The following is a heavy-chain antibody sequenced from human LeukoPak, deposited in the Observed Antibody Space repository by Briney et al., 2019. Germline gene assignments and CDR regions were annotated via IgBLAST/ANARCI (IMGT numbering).Heavy chain of an antibody. Sequence: PGCSLRLSCAASGFTFSDFDMHWVRQAPGKGLEWVAFIRDDGSDKYYVDSVKGRFTISRDNSKNILYLQMYSLTPEDTAVYYCGKNRVGHNYADSFEIWGQGTMVSVCS. CDR2: IRDDGSDK. CDR3: GKNRVGHNYADSFEI. V-gene: IGHV3-30*02. J-gene: IGHJ3*02. CDR1: GFTFSDFD. D-gene: IGHD5-24*01.